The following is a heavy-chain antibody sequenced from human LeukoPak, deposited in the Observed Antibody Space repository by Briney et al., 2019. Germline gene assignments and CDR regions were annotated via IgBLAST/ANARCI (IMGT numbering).Heavy chain of an antibody. CDR3: ARGYCSGGSCYSYYYYNYMDV. CDR1: GGSISSSSYY. Sequence: WETLSLTCTVSGGSISSSSYYWGWIRQPPGKGLEWIGSIHYSGSTNYNPSLKSRVTISVDTSKNQFSLKLSSVTAADTAVYYCARGYCSGGSCYSYYYYNYMDVWGKGTTVTVSS. J-gene: IGHJ6*03. D-gene: IGHD2-15*01. CDR2: IHYSGST. V-gene: IGHV4-39*07.